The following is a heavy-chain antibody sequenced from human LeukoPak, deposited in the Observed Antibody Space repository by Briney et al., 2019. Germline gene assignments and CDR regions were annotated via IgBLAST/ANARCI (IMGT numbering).Heavy chain of an antibody. CDR1: GYTFTSYY. Sequence: GASVKVSCKASGYTFTSYYIHWVRQAPGQGLEWMGIINPSGGSTSYAQKFQGRVTLTRDMSTNTVYMELSSLTSEDTAVYYYARDGGPIRAARHFDTWGQGTLLTVSS. CDR3: ARDGGPIRAARHFDT. J-gene: IGHJ4*02. V-gene: IGHV1-46*01. D-gene: IGHD6-6*01. CDR2: INPSGGST.